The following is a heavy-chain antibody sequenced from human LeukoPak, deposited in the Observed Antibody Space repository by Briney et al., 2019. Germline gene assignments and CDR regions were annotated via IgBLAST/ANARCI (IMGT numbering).Heavy chain of an antibody. CDR3: AFEERLSGSYLGAFDI. CDR1: GYTFTSYG. V-gene: IGHV1-18*01. CDR2: ISAYNGNT. J-gene: IGHJ3*02. D-gene: IGHD1-26*01. Sequence: GASVKVSCKASGYTFTSYGISWVRQAPGQGLEWMGWISAYNGNTNYAQKLQGRVTMTTDTSTSTAYMELRSLRSDDTAVYYCAFEERLSGSYLGAFDIWGQGTMVTVSS.